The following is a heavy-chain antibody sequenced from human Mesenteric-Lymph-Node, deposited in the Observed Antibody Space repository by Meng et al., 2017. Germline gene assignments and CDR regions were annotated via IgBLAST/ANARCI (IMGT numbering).Heavy chain of an antibody. V-gene: IGHV3-7*01. J-gene: IGHJ4*02. Sequence: GESLKISCAASGFTFSSYWMSWVRQVPGKGLEWVANINEDGSVKHYVDSVKGRFTVSRDNAQNSLDLQMNSLRAEDTAVYYCAKDPQWLRYWGQGTLVTVSS. CDR1: GFTFSSYW. D-gene: IGHD6-19*01. CDR2: INEDGSVK. CDR3: AKDPQWLRY.